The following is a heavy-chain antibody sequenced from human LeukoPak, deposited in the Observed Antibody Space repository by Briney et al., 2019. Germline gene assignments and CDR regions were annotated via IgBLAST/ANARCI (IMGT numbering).Heavy chain of an antibody. V-gene: IGHV1-18*01. D-gene: IGHD2-15*01. Sequence: ASVKVSCKASGYTFTSSGISWVRQAPGQGLEWVGWISAYNGNTNYAQNLQGRLTMTRDTSTSTAYMELRSLRSDDTAVYYCARFGLVVAGYMDVWGKGTTVTASS. CDR3: ARFGLVVAGYMDV. CDR1: GYTFTSSG. CDR2: ISAYNGNT. J-gene: IGHJ6*04.